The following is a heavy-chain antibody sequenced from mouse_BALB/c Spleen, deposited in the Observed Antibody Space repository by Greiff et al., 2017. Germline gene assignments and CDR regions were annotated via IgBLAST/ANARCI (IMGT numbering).Heavy chain of an antibody. J-gene: IGHJ1*01. Sequence: VQLVESGAELARPGASVKLSCKASGYTFTSYWMQWVKQRPGQGLEWIGAIYPGDGDTRYTQKFKGKATLTADKSSSTAYMQLSSLASEDSAVYYCARDWYFDVWGAGTTVTVSS. CDR1: GYTFTSYW. V-gene: IGHV1-87*01. CDR2: IYPGDGDT. CDR3: ARDWYFDV.